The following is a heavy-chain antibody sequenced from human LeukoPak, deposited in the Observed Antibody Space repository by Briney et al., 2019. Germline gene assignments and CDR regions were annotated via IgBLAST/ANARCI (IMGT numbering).Heavy chain of an antibody. J-gene: IGHJ6*03. CDR3: ARRLGRKFGERFYYYHYMDV. D-gene: IGHD3-10*01. Sequence: SGTLSLTCAVYGGSFSGYYWSWIRQPPGKGLEWIGEMNHSGSTNYNPSLKSRVTISVDTSKNQFSLKLSSVTAADTAVYYCARRLGRKFGERFYYYHYMDVWGKGTTVTISS. CDR2: MNHSGST. CDR1: GGSFSGYY. V-gene: IGHV4-34*01.